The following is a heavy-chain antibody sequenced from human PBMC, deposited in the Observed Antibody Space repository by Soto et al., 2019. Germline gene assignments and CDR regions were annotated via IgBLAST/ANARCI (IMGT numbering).Heavy chain of an antibody. CDR3: ALVRKEAKYWFDP. J-gene: IGHJ5*02. CDR2: ISSSGSTI. CDR1: GFTFSSYE. Sequence: EVQLVESGGGLVQPGGSLRLSCAASGFTFSSYEMNWVRQAPGKGLEWVSYISSSGSTIYYADSVKGRFTISRHNAKNSLHLQMNSLRAEATPVDYWALVRKEAKYWFDPWGQGTLVTVS. V-gene: IGHV3-48*03. D-gene: IGHD2-2*01.